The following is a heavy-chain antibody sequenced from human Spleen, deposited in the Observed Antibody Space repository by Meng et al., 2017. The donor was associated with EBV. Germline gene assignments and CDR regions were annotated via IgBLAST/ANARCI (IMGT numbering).Heavy chain of an antibody. Sequence: QVQLQESGPGLVKPSQTLSLTCAVSGGSISSGGYYWSWIRQPPGKGLEWIGYIYYSGSTYYNPSLKSRLIISVDTSKNQFSLKLSSVTAADTAVYYCAREGAARIDYWGQGTLVTVVS. CDR1: GGSISSGGYY. D-gene: IGHD3-16*01. V-gene: IGHV4-30-4*01. CDR2: IYYSGST. J-gene: IGHJ4*02. CDR3: AREGAARIDY.